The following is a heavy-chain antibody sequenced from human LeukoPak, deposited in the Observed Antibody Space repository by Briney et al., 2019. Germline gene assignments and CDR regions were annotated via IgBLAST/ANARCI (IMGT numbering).Heavy chain of an antibody. J-gene: IGHJ4*02. CDR3: TTAVKYTSGWFYFDY. Sequence: GGSLRLSCAASGFTFSNAWMTWVRQAPGKGLEWVGRIKSKTDGGTTDYAAPLEDRFTISRDDSKTTLYLQMNSLKTEDTAVYYCTTAVKYTSGWFYFDYWGQGSLVTASS. CDR1: GFTFSNAW. D-gene: IGHD6-19*01. V-gene: IGHV3-15*01. CDR2: IKSKTDGGTT.